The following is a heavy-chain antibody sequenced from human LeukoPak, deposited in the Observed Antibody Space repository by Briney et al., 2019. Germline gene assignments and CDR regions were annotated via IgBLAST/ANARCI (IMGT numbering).Heavy chain of an antibody. V-gene: IGHV3-23*01. Sequence: GGSLRLSCAASGFTFSSYAMSWVRQAPGKGLEWVSAISGSGGSTYYADSVKGRSTISRDNSKNTLYLQMNSLRAEDTAVYYCAKHNWNYDYFDYWGQGTLVTVSS. D-gene: IGHD1-7*01. J-gene: IGHJ4*02. CDR1: GFTFSSYA. CDR2: ISGSGGST. CDR3: AKHNWNYDYFDY.